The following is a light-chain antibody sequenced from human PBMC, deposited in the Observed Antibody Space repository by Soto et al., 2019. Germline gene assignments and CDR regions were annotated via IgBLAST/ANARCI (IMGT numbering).Light chain of an antibody. J-gene: IGKJ1*01. Sequence: GDRVTITCRASQSISRGLAWYQQKPGKAPKLLIYKASSLESGVPSRFSGSGSGTEFTLTISSLQPDDFATYYCQQYNSYPWTFGQGTKVDIK. CDR2: KAS. CDR1: QSISRG. CDR3: QQYNSYPWT. V-gene: IGKV1-5*03.